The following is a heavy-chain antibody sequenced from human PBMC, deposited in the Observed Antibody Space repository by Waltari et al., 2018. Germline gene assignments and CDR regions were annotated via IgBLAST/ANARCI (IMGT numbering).Heavy chain of an antibody. CDR1: GGSFSGYY. CDR2: INHSGNT. J-gene: IGHJ6*02. Sequence: QVQLQQWGAGLLQPSETLSLTCAVYGGSFSGYYWGWIRQPPGKGLEWFGEINHSGNTNHNPSLRSRVTMLVDTSKSQFSLKLNSVTAADTAVYYCVRLEDCTGPGGNCYSGDSFAMDVWGQGTTVTVSS. V-gene: IGHV4-34*02. CDR3: VRLEDCTGPGGNCYSGDSFAMDV. D-gene: IGHD2-8*02.